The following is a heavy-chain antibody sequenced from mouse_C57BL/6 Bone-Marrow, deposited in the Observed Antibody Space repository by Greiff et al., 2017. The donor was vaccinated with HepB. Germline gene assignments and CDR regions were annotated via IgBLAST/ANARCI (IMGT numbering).Heavy chain of an antibody. V-gene: IGHV6-6*01. D-gene: IGHD1-1*02. Sequence: EVMLVESGGGLVQPGGSMKLSCAASGFTFSDAWMDWVRQSPEKGLEWVAEIRNKANNHATYYAESVKGRFTISRDDSKSSVYLQMNSLRAEDTGIYYCTGYGGNYSYFDVWGTGTTVTVSS. J-gene: IGHJ1*03. CDR2: IRNKANNHAT. CDR3: TGYGGNYSYFDV. CDR1: GFTFSDAW.